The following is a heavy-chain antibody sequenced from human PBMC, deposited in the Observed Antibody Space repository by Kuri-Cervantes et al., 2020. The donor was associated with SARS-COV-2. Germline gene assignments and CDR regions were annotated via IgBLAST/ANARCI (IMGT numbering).Heavy chain of an antibody. V-gene: IGHV1-24*01. Sequence: ASVKVSCKASGGTFSSYAISWVRQAPGKGLEWMGGFDPEDGETIYAQKFQGRVTMTEDTSTDTAYMELSSLRSEDTAVYCCATLPRRFLEWFPFGIAGDYWGQGTLVTVSS. D-gene: IGHD3-3*01. J-gene: IGHJ4*02. CDR3: ATLPRRFLEWFPFGIAGDY. CDR1: GGTFSSYA. CDR2: FDPEDGET.